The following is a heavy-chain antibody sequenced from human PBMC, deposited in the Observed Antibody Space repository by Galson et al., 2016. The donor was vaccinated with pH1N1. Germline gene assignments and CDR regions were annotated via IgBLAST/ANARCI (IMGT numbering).Heavy chain of an antibody. CDR2: INPNSGVT. J-gene: IGHJ5*02. CDR1: GYTFTGCY. CDR3: ARDHLGITMIVVVVGASHWFDP. V-gene: IGHV1-2*02. D-gene: IGHD3-22*01. Sequence: SVKVSCKASGYTFTGCYMHWVRQAPGQGLEWMGWINPNSGVTNYAEKFQGRVTMTRDTSISTAYMELNRLRSEDTAVYYCARDHLGITMIVVVVGASHWFDPWGQGTLVTVSS.